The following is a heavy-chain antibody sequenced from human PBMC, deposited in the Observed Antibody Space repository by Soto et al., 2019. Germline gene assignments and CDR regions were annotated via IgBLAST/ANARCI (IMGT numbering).Heavy chain of an antibody. Sequence: GGSLRLSCAASGFTFSSYGMHWVRQAPGKGLEWVAVISYDGSNKYYADSVKGRFTISRDNSKNTLYLQMNSLRAEDTAVYYCAKDGVYYDSSGYYFNDYWGQGTLLTVSS. V-gene: IGHV3-30*18. D-gene: IGHD3-22*01. CDR3: AKDGVYYDSSGYYFNDY. J-gene: IGHJ4*02. CDR1: GFTFSSYG. CDR2: ISYDGSNK.